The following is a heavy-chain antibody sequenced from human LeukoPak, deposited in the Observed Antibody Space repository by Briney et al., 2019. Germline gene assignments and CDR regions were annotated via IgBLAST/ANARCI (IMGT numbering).Heavy chain of an antibody. CDR1: GGSISSSSYY. Sequence: SETLSLTCTVSGGSISSSSYYWGWIRQPPGKGLEWIGSIYYSGSTYYNPSLKSRVTISVDTSKNQFSLKLSSVTAADTAVYYCARGQELQLYSPFDYWGQGTPVTVSS. CDR3: ARGQELQLYSPFDY. V-gene: IGHV4-39*01. CDR2: IYYSGST. J-gene: IGHJ4*02. D-gene: IGHD2-2*02.